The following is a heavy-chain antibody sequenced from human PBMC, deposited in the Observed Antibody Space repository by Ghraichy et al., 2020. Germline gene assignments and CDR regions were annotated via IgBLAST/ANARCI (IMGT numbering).Heavy chain of an antibody. V-gene: IGHV1-2*02. CDR3: ARERVKPTYYFDSSASDH. J-gene: IGHJ4*02. CDR1: GYTFSDYY. D-gene: IGHD3-9*01. CDR2: INPKSGDT. Sequence: ASVKVSCKASGYTFSDYYIHWVRQAPGQGLKWMGWINPKSGDTNYAQSFQGRVTMTTIKSIGTAYMELRRLRFGDTAVYYCARERVKPTYYFDSSASDHWGQGALVTVS.